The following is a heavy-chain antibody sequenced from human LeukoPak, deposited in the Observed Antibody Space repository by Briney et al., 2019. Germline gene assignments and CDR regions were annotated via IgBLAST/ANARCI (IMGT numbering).Heavy chain of an antibody. Sequence: SETLSLTCGVSGGSLNSDDYYWNWIRQPPGRGLEWIGYIYYGGNTNYNPSLRSRVTISMDTSKKQFSLKVNSVTAADTAVYFCASGPRNYYYSGSYHYWGQGTLVTVSS. CDR2: IYYGGNT. CDR1: GGSLNSDDYY. CDR3: ASGPRNYYYSGSYHY. J-gene: IGHJ4*02. D-gene: IGHD3-10*01. V-gene: IGHV4-61*08.